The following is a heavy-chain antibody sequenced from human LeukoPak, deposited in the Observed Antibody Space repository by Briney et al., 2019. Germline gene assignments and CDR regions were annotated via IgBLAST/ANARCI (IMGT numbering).Heavy chain of an antibody. CDR1: GFTFSSYW. D-gene: IGHD3-3*01. J-gene: IGHJ4*02. CDR3: ARDKGDFWSGYYLFDY. Sequence: GGSLRLSCAASGFTFSSYWMSWVRQAPGKGLEWVANIKQDGSEKDYVDSVKGRFTISRDNAENSLYLQMNSLRAEDTAVYYCARDKGDFWSGYYLFDYWGQGTLVTVSS. V-gene: IGHV3-7*01. CDR2: IKQDGSEK.